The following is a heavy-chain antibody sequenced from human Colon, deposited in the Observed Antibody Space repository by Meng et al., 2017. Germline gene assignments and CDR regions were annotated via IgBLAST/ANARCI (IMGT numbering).Heavy chain of an antibody. V-gene: IGHV1-3*01. CDR2: IYPADGNR. J-gene: IGHJ4*02. CDR3: ARDERGGPYYFDY. CDR1: GYSFTSYG. Sequence: QVQLVQSGAELKKPGASVKVSCQASGYSFTSYGMHWLRQAPGQRPEWMGWIYPADGNRRYSQKSQDRLTITTDTFARTAYMELSSLRSEDTAVYFCARDERGGPYYFDYWGQGTLVTVSS.